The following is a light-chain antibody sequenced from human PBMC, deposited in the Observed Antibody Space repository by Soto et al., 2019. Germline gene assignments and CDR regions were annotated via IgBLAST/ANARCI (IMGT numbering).Light chain of an antibody. V-gene: IGKV3-20*01. CDR2: GAS. CDR1: QSVSSSY. J-gene: IGKJ1*01. Sequence: EIVLTQSPGTLSLSPGERATLSCRASQSVSSSYLAWYQQQPGQAPRLLIYGASSRATGLPDRFSGSGSGTDFTLTISRLEPEDFAVYYCQQYGSSPAFGQGTKVDIK. CDR3: QQYGSSPA.